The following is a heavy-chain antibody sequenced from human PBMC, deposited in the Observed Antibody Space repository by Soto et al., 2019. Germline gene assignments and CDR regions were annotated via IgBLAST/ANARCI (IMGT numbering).Heavy chain of an antibody. Sequence: PSETLSLTCAVYGGAFSGYYGSWIRQPPGKGLEWIGEINHSGSTNYNPSLKSRVTMSLDTSKNQFSLRLSSVTAADTAVYYCARVLTMVRGVINGDDYFDSWGQGTLVTVSS. D-gene: IGHD3-10*01. J-gene: IGHJ4*02. CDR2: INHSGST. CDR1: GGAFSGYY. V-gene: IGHV4-34*01. CDR3: ARVLTMVRGVINGDDYFDS.